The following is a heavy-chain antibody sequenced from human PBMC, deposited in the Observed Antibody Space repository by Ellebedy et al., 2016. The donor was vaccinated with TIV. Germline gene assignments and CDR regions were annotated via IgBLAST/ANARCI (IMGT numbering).Heavy chain of an antibody. CDR2: INAGNGNT. D-gene: IGHD1-1*01. CDR1: GYTFTSYA. J-gene: IGHJ6*02. CDR3: ARDPGLWNGPYYYYGMDV. Sequence: ASVKVSCXASGYTFTSYAMHWVRQAPGQRLAWMGWINAGNGNTKYSQKFQGRVTITRDTSASTAYMELSSLRSEDTAVYYCARDPGLWNGPYYYYGMDVWGQGTTVTVSS. V-gene: IGHV1-3*01.